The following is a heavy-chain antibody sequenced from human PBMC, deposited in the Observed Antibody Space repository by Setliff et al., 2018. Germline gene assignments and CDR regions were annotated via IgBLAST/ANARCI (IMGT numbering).Heavy chain of an antibody. CDR3: ARGGGYYFGYYYYGMDV. CDR1: GGSISSYY. J-gene: IGHJ6*02. Sequence: PSETLSLTCTVSGGSISSYYWSWIRQPPGKGLEWIGYIYYSGSTNYNPSLKSRVTISVDTSKNQFSLKLSSVTAADTAVYYCARGGGYYFGYYYYGMDVWGHGTLVTVSS. CDR2: IYYSGST. V-gene: IGHV4-59*01. D-gene: IGHD3-22*01.